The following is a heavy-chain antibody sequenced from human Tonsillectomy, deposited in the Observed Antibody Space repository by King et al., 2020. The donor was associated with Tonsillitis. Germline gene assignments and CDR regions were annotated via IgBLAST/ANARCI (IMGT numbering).Heavy chain of an antibody. CDR2: IYYSGST. J-gene: IGHJ4*02. CDR3: ARHRMEGGYSSSFDS. Sequence: QLQESGPGLVKPSETLSLTCTVSGGSISSSSYYWGWIRQPPGKGLEWIGSIYYSGSTYYNPSLKSRVTISVDTSKNQFSLKLSSVTAADTAVYYCARHRMEGGYSSSFDSWGQGTLVTVSS. CDR1: GGSISSSSYY. D-gene: IGHD6-13*01. V-gene: IGHV4-39*01.